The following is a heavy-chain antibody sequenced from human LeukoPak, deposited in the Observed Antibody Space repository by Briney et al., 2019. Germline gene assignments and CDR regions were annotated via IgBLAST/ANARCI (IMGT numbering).Heavy chain of an antibody. CDR3: ARNPPDYYASGSYYKLGSCFDY. V-gene: IGHV3-48*04. Sequence: GGSLRLSCAASGFTFSSYSMNWVRQAPGKGLEWVSYISSSGSTIYYADSVKGRFTISRDNAKTSLYLQMSSLRAEDTAVYYCARNPPDYYASGSYYKLGSCFDYWGQGTLVTVSS. J-gene: IGHJ4*02. CDR2: ISSSGSTI. CDR1: GFTFSSYS. D-gene: IGHD3-10*01.